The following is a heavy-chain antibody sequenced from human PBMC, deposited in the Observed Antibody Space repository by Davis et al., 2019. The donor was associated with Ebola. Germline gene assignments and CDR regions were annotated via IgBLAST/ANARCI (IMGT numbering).Heavy chain of an antibody. V-gene: IGHV3-33*01. D-gene: IGHD3-9*01. Sequence: GGSLRLSCAASGFTFSSYGMHWVRQAPGKGLEWVAVIWYDGSNKYYADSVKGRFTISRDNSKNTLYLQMNSLRAEDTAVYYCAVGLQYYDILTGLYYWGQGTLVTVSS. CDR1: GFTFSSYG. J-gene: IGHJ4*02. CDR2: IWYDGSNK. CDR3: AVGLQYYDILTGLYY.